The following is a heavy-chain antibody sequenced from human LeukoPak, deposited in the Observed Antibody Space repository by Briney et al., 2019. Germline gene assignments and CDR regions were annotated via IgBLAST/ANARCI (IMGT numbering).Heavy chain of an antibody. D-gene: IGHD3-22*01. V-gene: IGHV1-2*02. CDR2: INPNSGGT. CDR3: ARSYYYDTSGSYSVDF. J-gene: IGHJ4*02. Sequence: ASVKVSCKASGYTFTAYYMHWVRQAPGQGLEWMGWINPNSGGTNYARKFQGRVTMTRDTSISTAYMELSRLRSDDSAVYYCARSYYYDTSGSYSVDFWGQGTLVTVSS. CDR1: GYTFTAYY.